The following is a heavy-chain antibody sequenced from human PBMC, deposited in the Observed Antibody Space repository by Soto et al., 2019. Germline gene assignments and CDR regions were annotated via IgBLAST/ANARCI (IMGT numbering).Heavy chain of an antibody. V-gene: IGHV3-15*01. CDR2: IKSKTDGWTT. CDR3: TLSRGYYYGMDV. CDR1: GFTFINAW. J-gene: IGHJ6*02. Sequence: GGVLKLSCTGSGFTFINAWMRWVRQAPGKGLEWVGRIKSKTDGWTTDYAAPVKGRFTISRDDSKNTLYLQMNSLKTEDTAVYYCTLSRGYYYGMDVWGQGTTVTFSS. D-gene: IGHD3-16*01.